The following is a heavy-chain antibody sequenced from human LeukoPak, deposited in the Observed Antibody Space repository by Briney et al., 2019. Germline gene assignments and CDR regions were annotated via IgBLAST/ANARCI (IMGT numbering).Heavy chain of an antibody. Sequence: GGSLRLSCAASGFTFSSYSMNWVRQAPGKGLESVGFIRGSGTTQYAASVRGRFTISRDDSKSIAYLQMNSLKTEDTAVYYCSRDKFYVWFDPWGQGTLVTVSS. CDR3: SRDKFYVWFDP. V-gene: IGHV3-49*04. D-gene: IGHD3-16*01. J-gene: IGHJ5*02. CDR1: GFTFSSYS. CDR2: IRGSGTT.